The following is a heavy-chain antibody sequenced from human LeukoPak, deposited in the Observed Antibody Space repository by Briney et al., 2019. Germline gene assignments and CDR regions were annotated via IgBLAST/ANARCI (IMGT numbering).Heavy chain of an antibody. CDR2: IIPIFGTA. CDR3: AVIQDSGYDAFDI. J-gene: IGHJ3*02. D-gene: IGHD3-22*01. Sequence: SVKVSCKASGGTFSSYAISWVRQAPGQGREWMGGIIPIFGTANYAQKFQGRVTITADESTSMAYMELSSLRSEDTAGYYCAVIQDSGYDAFDIWGQGTMVTVSS. CDR1: GGTFSSYA. V-gene: IGHV1-69*01.